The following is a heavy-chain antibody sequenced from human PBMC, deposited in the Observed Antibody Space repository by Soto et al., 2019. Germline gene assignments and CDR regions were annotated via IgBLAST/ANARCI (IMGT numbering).Heavy chain of an antibody. D-gene: IGHD6-13*01. CDR2: IWYDGTNK. V-gene: IGHV3-33*01. Sequence: QVQLVESGGGVVQPGRSLRLSCVASGFTFSSYGMHWVRQAPGKGLEWVAVIWYDGTNKYYADSVKGRFTISRDNSKNTLYLQMNSLRAEDTAVYYCARGGSSSWYLPFDYWGQGILVTVSS. CDR1: GFTFSSYG. CDR3: ARGGSSSWYLPFDY. J-gene: IGHJ4*02.